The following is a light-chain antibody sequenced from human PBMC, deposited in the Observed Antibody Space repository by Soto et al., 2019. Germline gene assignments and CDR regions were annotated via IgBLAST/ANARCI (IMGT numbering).Light chain of an antibody. CDR1: NSDVGTYNY. CDR2: DVT. Sequence: QSALTQPRSVSGSPGQSVTISFTGTNSDVGTYNYVSWYQQQPGKAPKLMIYDVTKRPSGVPDRFSGSKSGNTASLTISGLQAEDEADYYCCSYAGGYIYVFGTGTKVTVL. CDR3: CSYAGGYIYV. V-gene: IGLV2-11*01. J-gene: IGLJ1*01.